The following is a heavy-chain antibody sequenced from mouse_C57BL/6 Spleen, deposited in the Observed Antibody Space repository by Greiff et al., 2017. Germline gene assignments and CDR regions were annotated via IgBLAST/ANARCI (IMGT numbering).Heavy chain of an antibody. J-gene: IGHJ1*03. CDR3: ARDEGSFDV. CDR2: IRNKANGYTT. CDR1: GFTFTDYY. Sequence: EVMLVESGGGLVQPGGSLSLSCAASGFTFTDYYMSWVRQPPGKALEWLGFIRNKANGYTTEYSASVKGRFTISRDNSQSILYLQMKALRAEGSATYYCARDEGSFDVWGTGTTVTVSS. V-gene: IGHV7-3*01.